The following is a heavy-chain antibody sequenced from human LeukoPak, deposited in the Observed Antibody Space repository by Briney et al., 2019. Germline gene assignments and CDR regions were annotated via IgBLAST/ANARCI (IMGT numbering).Heavy chain of an antibody. J-gene: IGHJ4*02. D-gene: IGHD3-10*01. CDR2: ISYDGSNK. Sequence: PGRSLGLSCAASGFTFSSYGMHWVRQAPGKGLEWVAVISYDGSNKYYADSVKGRFTISRDNSKNTLYLQMNSLRAEDTAVYYCAKDLTGMVRGEGAFDYWGQGTLVTVSS. CDR1: GFTFSSYG. CDR3: AKDLTGMVRGEGAFDY. V-gene: IGHV3-30*18.